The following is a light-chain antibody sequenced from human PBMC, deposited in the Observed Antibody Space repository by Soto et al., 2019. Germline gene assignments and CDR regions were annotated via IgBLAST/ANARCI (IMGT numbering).Light chain of an antibody. Sequence: RTQSPATLSGSLGERATITCRASQTISSWLAWYQQKPGKAPKLLIYAASTLQSGVPSRFIGSRGCAEFSLTISSLQPDDFSAYYCQQYNSYSPSTFGQGTKVDIK. CDR1: QTISSW. J-gene: IGKJ1*01. CDR3: QQYNSYSPST. V-gene: IGKV1-5*01. CDR2: AAS.